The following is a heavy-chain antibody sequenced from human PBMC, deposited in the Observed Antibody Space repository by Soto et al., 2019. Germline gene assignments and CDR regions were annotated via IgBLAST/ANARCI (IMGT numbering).Heavy chain of an antibody. CDR3: AAGSGYGDDFDY. V-gene: IGHV4-4*02. Sequence: QVQLQESGPGLVQPSGTLSLTCAVSGGSISNYNWWSWVRQPPGKGLEWIAEIYQSGSTYYNPSLKSRVTISLDKSKNQFPLKLNSVIAADTAVYYCAAGSGYGDDFDYWGQGTLVTVSS. CDR1: GGSISNYNW. J-gene: IGHJ4*02. D-gene: IGHD4-17*01. CDR2: IYQSGST.